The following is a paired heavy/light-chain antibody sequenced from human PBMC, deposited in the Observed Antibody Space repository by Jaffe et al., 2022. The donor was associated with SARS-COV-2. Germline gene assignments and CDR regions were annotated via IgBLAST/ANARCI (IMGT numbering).Heavy chain of an antibody. J-gene: IGHJ4*02. Sequence: EVQLVESGGGLVQPGGSLRLSCAASGFMFSSYTMHWVRQAPGKGLEYVSGISSDGGSTNYANSVKGRFTISRDNSRNTLYLQMGSLRTEDMAVYYCARDLLGGIAAAATFDYWGQGNLVTVSS. CDR1: GFMFSSYT. CDR2: ISSDGGST. D-gene: IGHD6-13*01. V-gene: IGHV3-64*01. CDR3: ARDLLGGIAAAATFDY.
Light chain of an antibody. V-gene: IGKV1-39*01. J-gene: IGKJ2*01. CDR1: QSISGY. CDR3: QQSYSSPYT. Sequence: DIQMTQSPSSLSASVGDRVTITCRASQSISGYVNWYQHKPGKAPKVLIYAASSLQSGVPSRFSGSGSGTDFTLSISSLQPEDFATYFCQQSYSSPYTFGQGTKLEIK. CDR2: AAS.